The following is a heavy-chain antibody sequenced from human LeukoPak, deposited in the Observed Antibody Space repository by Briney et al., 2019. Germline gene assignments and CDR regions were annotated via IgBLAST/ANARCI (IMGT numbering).Heavy chain of an antibody. CDR2: ISFDGSNK. D-gene: IGHD4-17*01. J-gene: IGHJ5*02. Sequence: PGRSLRLSCAASGFTFSSNGMHRVRQAPGKGLEWVAVISFDGSNKYYADSVKGRFTISRDNSKNTLYLHMTSLRPDDPAVYYCEKTTGGWFPPWGQETLATVSS. CDR1: GFTFSSNG. CDR3: EKTTGGWFPP. V-gene: IGHV3-30*18.